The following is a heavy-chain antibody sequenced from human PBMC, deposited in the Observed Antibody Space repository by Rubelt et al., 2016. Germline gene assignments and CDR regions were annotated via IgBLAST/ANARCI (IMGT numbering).Heavy chain of an antibody. CDR1: GFTFSSYA. CDR2: ISGSGGST. J-gene: IGHJ5*02. D-gene: IGHD3-3*01. V-gene: IGHV3-23*01. Sequence: EVQLLESGGGLVQPGGSLRLSCAASGFTFSSYAMSWVRQAPGKGLEWVSTISGSGGSTYYADSVKGRFTISRDNSKKTLYLQMNSLRAEDTAVYYCASPHYYDFWSGYYSWGQGTLVTVSS. CDR3: ASPHYYDFWSGYYS.